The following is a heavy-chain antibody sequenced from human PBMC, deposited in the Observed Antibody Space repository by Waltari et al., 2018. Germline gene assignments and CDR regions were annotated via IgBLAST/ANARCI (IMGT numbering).Heavy chain of an antibody. CDR1: GFTFSSYW. J-gene: IGHJ4*02. CDR3: ARDLNYYDSSGHPWY. Sequence: EVQLVESGGGLVQPGGSLRLSCAASGFTFSSYWMSWVRQAPGKGLEWVANIKQDGSEKYYVDSVKGRFTISRDNAKNSLYLQMNSLRAEDTAVYYCARDLNYYDSSGHPWYWGQGTLVTVSS. V-gene: IGHV3-7*01. CDR2: IKQDGSEK. D-gene: IGHD3-22*01.